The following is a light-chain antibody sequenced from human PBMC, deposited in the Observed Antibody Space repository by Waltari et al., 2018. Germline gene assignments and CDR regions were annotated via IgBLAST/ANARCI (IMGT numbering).Light chain of an antibody. J-gene: IGLJ1*01. CDR2: EVS. CDR3: SSHTSTVPHV. V-gene: IGLV2-14*01. Sequence: GSPGQSITISCTGTSNDVGGYGYVSWYQQYPGKAPQLVIYEVSYRASGISTRFSGSKSGNTASLTISGLQAEDEADYYCSSHTSTVPHVFGTGTRVTVV. CDR1: SNDVGGYGY.